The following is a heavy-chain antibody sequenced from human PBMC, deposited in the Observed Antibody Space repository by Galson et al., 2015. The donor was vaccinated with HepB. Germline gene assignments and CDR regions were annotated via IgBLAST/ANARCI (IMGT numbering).Heavy chain of an antibody. CDR3: ARGHPNSGWYRELDY. J-gene: IGHJ4*02. CDR2: ISGSGGST. Sequence: SLRLSCAASGFTFSSYAMSWVRQAPGKGLEWVSGISGSGGSTYYADSVKGRFTISRDNFKNTLYLQMNSLRAEDTAVYYCARGHPNSGWYRELDYWGQGTLVAVSS. CDR1: GFTFSSYA. V-gene: IGHV3-23*01. D-gene: IGHD6-19*01.